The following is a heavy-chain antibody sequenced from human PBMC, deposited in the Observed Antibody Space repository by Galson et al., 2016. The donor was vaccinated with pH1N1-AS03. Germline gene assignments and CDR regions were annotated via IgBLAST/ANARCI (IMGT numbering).Heavy chain of an antibody. Sequence: SGYTSSHYYVHWVRQAPGQGLAWMGWISVYNGNTNHAQNLQGRVTMSTDTSTTTAYMELRSLTSDDTAVYYCARQTMVHYFDYWGQGTLVTVSS. J-gene: IGHJ4*02. CDR3: ARQTMVHYFDY. CDR1: GYTSSHYY. D-gene: IGHD3-10*01. CDR2: ISVYNGNT. V-gene: IGHV1-18*04.